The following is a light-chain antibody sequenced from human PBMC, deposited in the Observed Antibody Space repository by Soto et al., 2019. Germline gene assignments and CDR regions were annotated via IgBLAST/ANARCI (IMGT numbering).Light chain of an antibody. CDR3: QQADTFPFT. J-gene: IGKJ5*01. V-gene: IGKV1-12*02. CDR2: ATS. CDR1: QGISSW. Sequence: DIQMTQSPSSVSASIGDRVTITCRASQGISSWLAWYQQRPGKAPKLLIYATSSLQTGVPSRFSGSGSETDVSLTIRSLQPEDFATYYCQQADTFPFTFGQGTRLEMK.